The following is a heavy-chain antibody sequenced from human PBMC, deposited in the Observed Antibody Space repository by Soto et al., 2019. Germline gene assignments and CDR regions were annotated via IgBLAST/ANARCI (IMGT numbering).Heavy chain of an antibody. CDR2: ISYSGST. V-gene: IGHV4-59*01. Sequence: SETLSLTCTVSGGSISSYYWNWIRQPPGKGLEWIGYISYSGSTNYNPSLKSRVTLSVDTSKNQFSLKVSSVTAADTAVYYCAIAAKYSGYDRLFDYSGQRTLVTVSS. D-gene: IGHD5-12*01. CDR3: AIAAKYSGYDRLFDY. CDR1: GGSISSYY. J-gene: IGHJ4*02.